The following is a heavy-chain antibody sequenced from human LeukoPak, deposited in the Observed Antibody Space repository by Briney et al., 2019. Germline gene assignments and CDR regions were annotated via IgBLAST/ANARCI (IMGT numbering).Heavy chain of an antibody. CDR2: ISAYNGNT. CDR1: GYTFTSYG. V-gene: IGHV1-18*01. CDR3: AREGAPSYYDFWSGYQWYFDL. J-gene: IGHJ2*01. Sequence: ASVKVSCKASGYTFTSYGISWVRQAPGQGLEWMGWISAYNGNTNYAQKLQGRVTMTRDTSTSTVYMELSSLRSEDTAVYYCAREGAPSYYDFWSGYQWYFDLWGRGALVTVSS. D-gene: IGHD3-3*01.